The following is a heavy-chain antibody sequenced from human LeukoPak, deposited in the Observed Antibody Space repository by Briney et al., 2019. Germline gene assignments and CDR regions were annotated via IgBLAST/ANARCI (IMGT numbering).Heavy chain of an antibody. CDR3: ASGRYCSGGSCYDAFDI. J-gene: IGHJ3*02. CDR2: ISGSGGST. V-gene: IGHV3-23*01. CDR1: GFTFSTYA. Sequence: GGSLRLSCVASGFTFSTYAMSWVRQAPGKGLEWVSVISGSGGSTYYADSVKGRFTISRDNSKNTLYLQMNGLRAEDTAVYYCASGRYCSGGSCYDAFDIWGQGTMVTVSS. D-gene: IGHD2-15*01.